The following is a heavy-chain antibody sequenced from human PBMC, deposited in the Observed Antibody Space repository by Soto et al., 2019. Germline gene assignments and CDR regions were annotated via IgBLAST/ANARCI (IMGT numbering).Heavy chain of an antibody. CDR1: GGSISSYY. Sequence: PSETLSLTCTVSGGSISSYYWSWIRQPPGKGLEWIGYIYYSGSTNYNPSLKSRVTISVDTSKNQFSLKLSPVTAADTAVYYCARSDPYYDFWSGYYTPLPFDYWGQGTLVTVS. J-gene: IGHJ4*02. V-gene: IGHV4-59*01. CDR3: ARSDPYYDFWSGYYTPLPFDY. D-gene: IGHD3-3*01. CDR2: IYYSGST.